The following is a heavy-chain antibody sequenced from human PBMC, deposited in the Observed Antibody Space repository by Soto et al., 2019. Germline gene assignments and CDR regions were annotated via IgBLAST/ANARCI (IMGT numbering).Heavy chain of an antibody. D-gene: IGHD2-2*01. CDR3: ATVRPLRVCTRTSCLGACDI. CDR1: GFPFSRYA. J-gene: IGHJ3*02. Sequence: EVQLLESGGGLVQPGGSLRLSCAASGFPFSRYAMSWVRQAPGKGLEWDSAISASGDTTYYADSVQGRFTISRDNSKSTMYLQMNSLRAEDTAVYYCATVRPLRVCTRTSCLGACDIWGQGTMVTVSS. V-gene: IGHV3-23*01. CDR2: ISASGDTT.